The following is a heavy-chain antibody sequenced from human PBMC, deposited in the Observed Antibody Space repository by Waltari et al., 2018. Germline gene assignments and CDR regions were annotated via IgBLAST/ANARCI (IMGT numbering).Heavy chain of an antibody. V-gene: IGHV3-21*01. CDR1: GFTFSSYS. CDR3: ARGVDFWSGYGVYYYGMDV. Sequence: EVQLVESGGGLVKPGGSLRLSCAASGFTFSSYSMNWVRQAPGKGLEWVSSISSSSSYIYYADSVNGRFTISRDNAKNSLYLQMNSLRAEDTAVYYCARGVDFWSGYGVYYYGMDVWGQGTTVTVSS. D-gene: IGHD3-3*01. CDR2: ISSSSSYI. J-gene: IGHJ6*02.